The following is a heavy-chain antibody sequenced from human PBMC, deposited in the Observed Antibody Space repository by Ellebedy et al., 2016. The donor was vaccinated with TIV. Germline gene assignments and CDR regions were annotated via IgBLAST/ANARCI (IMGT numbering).Heavy chain of an antibody. CDR2: IFSNNNE. CDR3: TRALYYWEGDCSYNFDY. CDR1: GFSVANIIMG. Sequence: SGSTLVKPQETLSLTCTVSGFSVANIIMGVSWTRQPPGKPLESPAHIFSNNNESYSTSLRSRLRISKDTSKSQVVLTMTNVDPVDTATYYWTRALYYWEGDCSYNFDYWGQGAVVTVSS. V-gene: IGHV2-26*01. J-gene: IGHJ4*02. D-gene: IGHD2-21*02.